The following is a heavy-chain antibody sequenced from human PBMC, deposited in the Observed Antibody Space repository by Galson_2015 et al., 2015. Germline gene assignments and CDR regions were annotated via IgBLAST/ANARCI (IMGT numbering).Heavy chain of an antibody. Sequence: SVKVSCKASGYTFTSYGISWVRQAPGQGLEWMGWISAYNGNTNYAQKLQGRVTMTTDTSTSTAYMELRSLRSDDTAVYYCVREGCSGGSCYIYDYWGQGTLVTVSS. D-gene: IGHD2-15*01. J-gene: IGHJ4*02. CDR2: ISAYNGNT. V-gene: IGHV1-18*01. CDR1: GYTFTSYG. CDR3: VREGCSGGSCYIYDY.